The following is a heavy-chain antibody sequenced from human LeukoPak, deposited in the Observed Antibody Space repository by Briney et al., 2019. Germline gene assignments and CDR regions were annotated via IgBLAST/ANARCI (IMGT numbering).Heavy chain of an antibody. CDR2: INPNSGGT. Sequence: ASVKVSCKASGYTFTGYYMHWVRQAPGQGLEWMGWINPNSGGTNYAQKFQGRVTMTRDTSISTAYMELSRLRSDDTAVYYCARAPLSSEDYMDVWGKGTRVTVSS. J-gene: IGHJ6*03. CDR3: ARAPLSSEDYMDV. CDR1: GYTFTGYY. D-gene: IGHD3-22*01. V-gene: IGHV1-2*02.